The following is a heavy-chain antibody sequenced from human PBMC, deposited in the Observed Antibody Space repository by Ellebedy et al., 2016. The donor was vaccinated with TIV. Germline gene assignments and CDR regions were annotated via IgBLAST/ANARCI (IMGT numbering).Heavy chain of an antibody. Sequence: MPSGTLSLTCTVSGGSISSYYWSWIRQPPGKGLEWIGYIYYSGSTNYNPSLKSRVTISVDTSKNQFSLKLRPVTAADTAVYYCARGGYGSGSYYSSNWGQGTLVTVSS. V-gene: IGHV4-59*01. J-gene: IGHJ4*02. CDR1: GGSISSYY. CDR3: ARGGYGSGSYYSSN. CDR2: IYYSGST. D-gene: IGHD3-10*01.